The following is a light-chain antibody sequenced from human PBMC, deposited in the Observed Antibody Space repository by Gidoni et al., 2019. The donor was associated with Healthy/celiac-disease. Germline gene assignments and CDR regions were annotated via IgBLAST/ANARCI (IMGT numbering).Light chain of an antibody. J-gene: IGKJ3*01. CDR3: QQYGSSP. V-gene: IGKV3-20*01. Sequence: EIVLTQSPGTLSLSPGERDTLSCRASQSVSSSYLAWYQQKPGQAPRLLIYGASSRATGIPDRFSGSGSGTDFTLTISRLEPEDFAVYYCQQYGSSPFGPGTKVDIK. CDR1: QSVSSSY. CDR2: GAS.